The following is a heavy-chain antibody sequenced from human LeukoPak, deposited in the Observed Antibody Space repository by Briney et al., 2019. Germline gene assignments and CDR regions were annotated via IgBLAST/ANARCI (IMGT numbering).Heavy chain of an antibody. D-gene: IGHD3-10*01. J-gene: IGHJ3*02. CDR1: VGTFSSYA. Sequence: SVTVSCKASVGTFSSYAISWVRQPPGQGLEWMGGIIPIFGTANYAQKFQGRVTITADESTSTAYMELSSLRSEDTAVYYCARVLGTMVRGANAFDIWGQGTMVTVSP. V-gene: IGHV1-69*13. CDR3: ARVLGTMVRGANAFDI. CDR2: IIPIFGTA.